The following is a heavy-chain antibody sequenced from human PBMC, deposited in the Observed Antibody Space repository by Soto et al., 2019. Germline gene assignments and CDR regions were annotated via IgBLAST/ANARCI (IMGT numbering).Heavy chain of an antibody. J-gene: IGHJ5*01. CDR2: FRESGGTT. V-gene: IGHV3-23*01. CDR3: AKNPHWAIFPPPHAS. D-gene: IGHD2-2*02. Sequence: GGSLRLSCAASGFGFTFSTSAMSWVRQAPGKGLEWVSTFRESGGTTHYANSVKGRFTISRDTSKNMLYLQMNSLRAEDKAISYFAKNPHWAIFPPPHASWAHEPLVTVSS. CDR1: GFGFTFSTSA.